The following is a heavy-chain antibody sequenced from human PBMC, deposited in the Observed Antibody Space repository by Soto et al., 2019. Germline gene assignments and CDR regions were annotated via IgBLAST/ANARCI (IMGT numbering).Heavy chain of an antibody. CDR3: ARDRLYSSGCFDY. V-gene: IGHV3-21*01. J-gene: IGHJ4*02. CDR1: GFTFSSYS. D-gene: IGHD6-19*01. Sequence: TGGSLRLSCAASGFTFSSYSMNWVRQAPGKGLEWVSSISSSSSYIYYADSVKGRFTISRDNAKNSLYLQMNSLRAEDTAVYYCARDRLYSSGCFDYWGQGTLVTVSS. CDR2: ISSSSSYI.